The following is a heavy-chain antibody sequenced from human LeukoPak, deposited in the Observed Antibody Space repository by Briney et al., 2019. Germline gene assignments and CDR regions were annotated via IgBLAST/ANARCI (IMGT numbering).Heavy chain of an antibody. V-gene: IGHV1-2*02. CDR3: ARGELLVDY. Sequence: ASVRVSCKASGYPFTDQFINWVRQAPGRGLEWMGWINPNSGDTNYEQRFQGRVTMTRDTSISTAYMDLTRLASDDTAVYYCARGELLVDYWSQGTLVTVSS. J-gene: IGHJ4*02. CDR2: INPNSGDT. D-gene: IGHD3-10*01. CDR1: GYPFTDQF.